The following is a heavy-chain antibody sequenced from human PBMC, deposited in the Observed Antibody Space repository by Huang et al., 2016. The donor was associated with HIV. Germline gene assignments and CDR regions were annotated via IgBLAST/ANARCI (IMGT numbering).Heavy chain of an antibody. Sequence: QLQLQESGPGLVKPSETLSLTCTVSGGSISSSRYYWGWIRQPPGKGLEWIGSSYHRGTTYYKPSLKMRGTISVDTSRTQFSLKLSAVTAADTAVYYCAAHGRIVGIPAAPLRFDPWGQGTLVTVSS. V-gene: IGHV4-39*01. CDR2: SYHRGTT. CDR1: GGSISSSRYY. D-gene: IGHD6-13*01. CDR3: AAHGRIVGIPAAPLRFDP. J-gene: IGHJ5*02.